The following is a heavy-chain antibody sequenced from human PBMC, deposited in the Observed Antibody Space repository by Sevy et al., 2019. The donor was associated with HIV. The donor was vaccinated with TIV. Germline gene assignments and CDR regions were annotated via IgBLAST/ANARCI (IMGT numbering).Heavy chain of an antibody. CDR2: IKSKTDGGTT. CDR1: GFTFSNAW. J-gene: IGHJ3*02. Sequence: GGSLRLSCAASGFTFSNAWMSWVRQAPGKGLEWVGRIKSKTDGGTTDYAAPVKGRFTISRDDSKNTLYLQMNSLKTEDTAVYYCTTPHYYDSSGYRFRAFDIWGQRTMVTVSS. CDR3: TTPHYYDSSGYRFRAFDI. D-gene: IGHD3-22*01. V-gene: IGHV3-15*01.